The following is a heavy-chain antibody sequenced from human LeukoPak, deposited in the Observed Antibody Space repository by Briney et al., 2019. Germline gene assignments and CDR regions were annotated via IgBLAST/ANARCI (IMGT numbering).Heavy chain of an antibody. CDR1: GYSFTHQG. J-gene: IGHJ4*02. CDR2: ISTYNGDT. Sequence: ASVKVSCKGSGYSFTHQGFIWVLQAPGQGLEWMGWISTYNGDTNYAQNLQGRVTMITDTTTSTAYMVMRRLTSDDTAVYYGARGCSSTSCYNVYWGQGTLVTVSS. D-gene: IGHD2-2*02. V-gene: IGHV1-18*01. CDR3: ARGCSSTSCYNVY.